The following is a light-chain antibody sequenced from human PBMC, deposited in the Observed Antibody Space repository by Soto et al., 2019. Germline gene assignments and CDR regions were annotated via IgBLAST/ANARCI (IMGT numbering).Light chain of an antibody. CDR2: GAS. Sequence: DIQMTQSPSSLSASVGDTVTITCRASPDIINHLAWYQQRPGKVPNLLIYGASTLHSGVPSRFRGSGSGTHFTLTIISLQPEDVATYYCQNYHLALGTFGQGTRLEIK. CDR1: PDIINH. J-gene: IGKJ5*01. CDR3: QNYHLALGT. V-gene: IGKV1-27*01.